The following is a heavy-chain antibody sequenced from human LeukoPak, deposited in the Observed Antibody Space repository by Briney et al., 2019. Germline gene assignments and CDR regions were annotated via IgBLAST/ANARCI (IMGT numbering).Heavy chain of an antibody. J-gene: IGHJ6*03. CDR3: ARVYSSSWYVGYMDV. CDR2: ISAYNGNT. D-gene: IGHD6-13*01. Sequence: EASVKVSCKASGYTFTGYYMHWVRQAPGQGLEWMGWISAYNGNTNYAQKLQGRVTMTTDTSTSTAYMELRSLRSDDTAVYYCARVYSSSWYVGYMDVWGKGTTVTVSS. CDR1: GYTFTGYY. V-gene: IGHV1-18*04.